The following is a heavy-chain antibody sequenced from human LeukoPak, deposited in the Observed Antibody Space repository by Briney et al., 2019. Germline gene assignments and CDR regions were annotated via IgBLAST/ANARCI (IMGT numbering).Heavy chain of an antibody. J-gene: IGHJ4*02. CDR3: APMVRGVIPFDY. Sequence: GGSLRLSCAASGFTFSSYAMSWVRQAPGKGLEWGSAISGSGGSTYYADSVKGRFTISRGNSKNTLYLQMNSLRAEDTAVYYCAPMVRGVIPFDYWGQGTLVTVSS. V-gene: IGHV3-23*01. CDR1: GFTFSSYA. D-gene: IGHD3-10*01. CDR2: ISGSGGST.